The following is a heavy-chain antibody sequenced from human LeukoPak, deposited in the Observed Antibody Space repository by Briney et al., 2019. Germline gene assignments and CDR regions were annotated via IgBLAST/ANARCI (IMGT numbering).Heavy chain of an antibody. J-gene: IGHJ4*02. CDR3: AKDTYADYYDSSGYYLTFDY. CDR1: GFTFSSYA. CDR2: ISGSGGST. D-gene: IGHD3-22*01. V-gene: IGHV3-23*01. Sequence: TGGSLRLSCAASGFTFSSYAMSWVRQAPGKGLEWVSAISGSGGSTYYADSVKGRFTISRDNSKNTLYLQMNSLRAEDTAVYYCAKDTYADYYDSSGYYLTFDYWGQGTLVTVSS.